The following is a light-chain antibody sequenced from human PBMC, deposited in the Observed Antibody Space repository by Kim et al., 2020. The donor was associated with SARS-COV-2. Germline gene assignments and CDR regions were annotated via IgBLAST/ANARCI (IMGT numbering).Light chain of an antibody. CDR3: QQYNIWPLT. Sequence: EIVMTQSPATLSVSPGERATLSCRASQNVNNHLAWYQQKPGQAPRLLIYGASTRATGIPASFSGSGSGTEFTLTISSLQSEDFAIFYCQQYNIWPLTFGGGTKVGIK. J-gene: IGKJ4*01. V-gene: IGKV3-15*01. CDR2: GAS. CDR1: QNVNNH.